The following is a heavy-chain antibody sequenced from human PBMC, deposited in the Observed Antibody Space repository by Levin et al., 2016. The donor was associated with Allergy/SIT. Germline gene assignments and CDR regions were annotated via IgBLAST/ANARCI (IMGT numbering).Heavy chain of an antibody. CDR3: ARDQFARATMTGDYYYVMDV. V-gene: IGHV1-18*01. D-gene: IGHD3-22*01. J-gene: IGHJ6*02. CDR2: ISPYNSQT. CDR1: GYTFTSYG. Sequence: ASVKVSCKASGYTFTSYGISWVRQAPGQGLEWMGWISPYNSQTRYEGRFQGRLTLTTDTSTDTAHMELRSLRSDDTAVYFCARDQFARATMTGDYYYVMDVWGQGTTVVVSS.